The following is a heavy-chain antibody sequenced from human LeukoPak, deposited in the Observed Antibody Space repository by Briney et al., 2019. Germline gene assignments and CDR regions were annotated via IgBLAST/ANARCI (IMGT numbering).Heavy chain of an antibody. V-gene: IGHV1-8*01. CDR2: MNPNTTNT. J-gene: IGHJ4*02. Sequence: ASVTVSCKASGYTFSIYDINWVRQATGQGLEWLGWMNPNTTNTGYAQNFQGRVTMTSDTPMNTAYMELRSLTSEDTGVYYCARGPPESTSSDYWGQGTLVIVSS. CDR3: ARGPPESTSSDY. CDR1: GYTFSIYD. D-gene: IGHD2-2*01.